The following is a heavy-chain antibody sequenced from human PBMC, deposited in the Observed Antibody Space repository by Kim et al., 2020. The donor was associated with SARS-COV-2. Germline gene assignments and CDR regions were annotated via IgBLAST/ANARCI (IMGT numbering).Heavy chain of an antibody. CDR1: GGSISSGGYY. CDR3: ARDIGTGTGRFDP. CDR2: IYYSGST. D-gene: IGHD1-7*01. V-gene: IGHV4-31*03. Sequence: SETLSLTCTVSGGSISSGGYYWSWIRQHPGKGLEWIGYIYYSGSTYYNPSLKSRVTISVDTSKNQFSLKLSSVTAADTAVYYCARDIGTGTGRFDPWGQGTLVTVSS. J-gene: IGHJ5*02.